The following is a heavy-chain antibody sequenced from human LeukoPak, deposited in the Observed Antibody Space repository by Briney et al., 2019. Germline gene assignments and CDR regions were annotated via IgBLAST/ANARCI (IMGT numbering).Heavy chain of an antibody. V-gene: IGHV4-34*01. CDR3: ARVPNYYDSSGYYYVGGKREWYFDL. CDR2: INHSGST. J-gene: IGHJ2*01. Sequence: GSLRLSCAASGFTVSSNYMSWIRQPPGKGLEWIGEINHSGSTNYNPSLKSRVTISVDTSKNQFSLKLSSVTAADTAVYYCARVPNYYDSSGYYYVGGKREWYFDLWGRGTLVTVSS. CDR1: GFTVSSNY. D-gene: IGHD3-22*01.